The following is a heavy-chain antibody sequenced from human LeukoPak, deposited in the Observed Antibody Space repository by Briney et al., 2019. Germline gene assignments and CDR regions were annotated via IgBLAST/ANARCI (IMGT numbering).Heavy chain of an antibody. CDR1: GFIVSNFY. V-gene: IGHV3-53*04. Sequence: GGSLRLSCAVSGFIVSNFYMSWVRQAPGKGLEWVSVIYSGGGITYYADSVKGRFTISGHSSKNTLYLQMNSLTPEDTAVYYCASHTSSGSYFDYWGQGTLVTVSS. J-gene: IGHJ4*02. D-gene: IGHD6-6*01. CDR3: ASHTSSGSYFDY. CDR2: IYSGGGIT.